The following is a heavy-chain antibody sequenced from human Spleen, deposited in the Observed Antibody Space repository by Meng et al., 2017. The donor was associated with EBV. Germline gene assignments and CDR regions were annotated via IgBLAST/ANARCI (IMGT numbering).Heavy chain of an antibody. CDR3: SRDLAGSDDY. V-gene: IGHV3-74*03. Sequence: QLCESGGALGQPGGSRRRSCAAAELPFSSYWMHWVRQAPGEGLVWVSRINEDGATTTYADSVKGRFTISRDNAKNTLYLQMNSLRAEDTAVYYCSRDLAGSDDYWGQGTLVTVSS. D-gene: IGHD1-14*01. CDR2: INEDGATT. J-gene: IGHJ4*02. CDR1: ELPFSSYW.